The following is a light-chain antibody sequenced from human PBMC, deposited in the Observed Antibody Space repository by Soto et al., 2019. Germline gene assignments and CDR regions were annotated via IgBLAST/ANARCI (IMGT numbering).Light chain of an antibody. J-gene: IGKJ1*01. Sequence: IQLTHSPSSLAASVGGRVTITFLASQSVSGWLAWYQQKPGEAPKLLIYDASALPRGVPSRFSGSGSGTKFTLTIASLQPDDFATYYCQQYETFSGKFGPGTKVDI. CDR2: DAS. CDR1: QSVSGW. V-gene: IGKV1-5*01. CDR3: QQYETFSGK.